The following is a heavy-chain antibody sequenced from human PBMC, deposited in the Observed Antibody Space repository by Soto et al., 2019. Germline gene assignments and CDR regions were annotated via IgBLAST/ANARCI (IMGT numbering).Heavy chain of an antibody. CDR1: GFTFSSYA. CDR2: ISGSGGST. J-gene: IGHJ4*02. CDR3: AKDYVRAAAGVDY. Sequence: EVQLLESGGGLVQPGGSLRLSCAASGFTFSSYAMIWVRQAQGKGLEWVSAISGSGGSTYYADSVKGRFTISRDNSKNTLFLQMNSLRAEDTAVYLCAKDYVRAAAGVDYWGQGTLVTVSS. V-gene: IGHV3-23*01. D-gene: IGHD6-13*01.